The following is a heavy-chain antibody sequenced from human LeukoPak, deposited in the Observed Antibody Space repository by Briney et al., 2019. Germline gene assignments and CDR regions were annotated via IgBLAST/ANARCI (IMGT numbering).Heavy chain of an antibody. CDR3: ARGPGGFEI. J-gene: IGHJ3*02. CDR2: INSDGSST. CDR1: GYIVSSDW. V-gene: IGHV3-74*01. Sequence: GGSLSLSCVASGYIVSSDWIDWVRQAPGKGLVWVSRINSDGSSTSYADSVKGRFTISRDNAKNTLFLQMNSLRAEDTAVYYSARGPGGFEIWGQGTMVTVSS.